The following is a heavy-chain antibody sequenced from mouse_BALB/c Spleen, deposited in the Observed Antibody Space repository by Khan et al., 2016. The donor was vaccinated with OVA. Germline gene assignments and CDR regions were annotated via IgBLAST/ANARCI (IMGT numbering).Heavy chain of an antibody. J-gene: IGHJ3*01. CDR1: GFTFSSYG. Sequence: EVELVESGGDLVKPGGSLKLSCAASGFTFSSYGMSWVRQTPDKRLEWVATISSGGDYTYYQDSVKGRFTISRDNAKNTLYLQMSSLKSEDTAMYFCASQLSGSFAYWGQGLWSLSLQ. D-gene: IGHD1-3*01. CDR3: ASQLSGSFAY. CDR2: ISSGGDYT. V-gene: IGHV5-6*01.